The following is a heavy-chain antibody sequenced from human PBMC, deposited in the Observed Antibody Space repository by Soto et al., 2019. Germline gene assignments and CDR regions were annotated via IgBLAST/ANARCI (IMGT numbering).Heavy chain of an antibody. CDR3: VRRYCSGAACYYFDY. J-gene: IGHJ4*02. CDR2: IYPRDSDT. V-gene: IGHV5-51*01. CDR1: RYGFSSHW. D-gene: IGHD2-15*01. Sequence: PGELLKISCKGSRYGFSSHWIGWVRQVPGKGLEWMGIIYPRDSDTRYGPSFQGQVTISVDKSISTAYLQWSSLKASDTAMYYCVRRYCSGAACYYFDYWGQGTLVTVSS.